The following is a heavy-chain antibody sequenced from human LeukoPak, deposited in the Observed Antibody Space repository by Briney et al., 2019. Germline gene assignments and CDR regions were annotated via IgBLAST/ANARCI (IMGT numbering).Heavy chain of an antibody. CDR2: INPNSGGT. CDR3: ARDGLYGSGYYYLFDY. D-gene: IGHD3-22*01. J-gene: IGHJ4*02. CDR1: GYTFTGYY. Sequence: ASVKVSCKASGYTFTGYYMHWVRQAPGQGLEWMGWINPNSGGTNFAQKFQGRVTMTRDTSISTAYMELSRLRSDDTAVYYCARDGLYGSGYYYLFDYWGQGTLVTVSS. V-gene: IGHV1-2*02.